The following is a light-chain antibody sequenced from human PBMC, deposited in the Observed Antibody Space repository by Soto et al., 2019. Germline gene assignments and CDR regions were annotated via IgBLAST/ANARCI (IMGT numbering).Light chain of an antibody. V-gene: IGKV3-15*01. CDR2: GAS. Sequence: EIVFTQSPATLSVSPGERATLSCRASHSVSSNLAWYQQNPGQPPRLLIYGASTRATGISARFSGSGSGTEFTLTISSLQSEDFAVYYCQQYSNWPSWTFGQGTKVDIK. CDR1: HSVSSN. J-gene: IGKJ1*01. CDR3: QQYSNWPSWT.